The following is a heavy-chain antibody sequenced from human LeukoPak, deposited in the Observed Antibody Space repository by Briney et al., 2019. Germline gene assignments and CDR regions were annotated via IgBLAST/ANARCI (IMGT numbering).Heavy chain of an antibody. D-gene: IGHD2-15*01. V-gene: IGHV3-7*01. CDR2: IKQDGSEK. CDR3: ARHRSGGSQDDAFDI. Sequence: GWSLRLSCAASEFTFSTYWMTWVRQAPGKGLEWVADIKQDGSEKYYVDSVKGRFTISRQNAKKSLFLQMNSLRAEDTAVYYCARHRSGGSQDDAFDIWGQGTLVTVSS. CDR1: EFTFSTYW. J-gene: IGHJ3*02.